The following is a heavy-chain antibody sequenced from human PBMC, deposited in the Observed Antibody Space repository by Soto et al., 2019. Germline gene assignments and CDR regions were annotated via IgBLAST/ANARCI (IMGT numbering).Heavy chain of an antibody. V-gene: IGHV4-59*01. CDR1: GGSSRSYY. CDR2: IYYSGST. CDR3: ARARRDSGSYSYLQH. D-gene: IGHD1-26*01. Sequence: SETLSLTCTVSGGSSRSYYWSWIRQPPGKGLEWIGYIYYSGSTNYNPSLKSRVTISVDTSKNQFSLKLSSVTAADTAVYYCARARRDSGSYSYLQHWGQGTLVTVSS. J-gene: IGHJ1*01.